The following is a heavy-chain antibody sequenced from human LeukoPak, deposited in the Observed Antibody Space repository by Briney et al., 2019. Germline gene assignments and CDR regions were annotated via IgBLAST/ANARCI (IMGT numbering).Heavy chain of an antibody. Sequence: SETLSLTCTVSGGSISSGSFYWSWIRQPAGKGLEWIGRIYTSGSINYNPPLKSRVTISVDTSKNQFSLKLSSVTAADTAVYYCARALHDFWSGLNWFDPWGQGTLVTVSS. V-gene: IGHV4-61*02. J-gene: IGHJ5*02. CDR3: ARALHDFWSGLNWFDP. CDR1: GGSISSGSFY. CDR2: IYTSGSI. D-gene: IGHD3-3*01.